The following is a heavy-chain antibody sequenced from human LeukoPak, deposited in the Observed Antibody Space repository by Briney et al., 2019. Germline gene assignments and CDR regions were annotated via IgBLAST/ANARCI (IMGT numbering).Heavy chain of an antibody. D-gene: IGHD1-1*01. V-gene: IGHV4-59*04. CDR1: GGSIDDSQ. Sequence: PSETLSLTCNVSGGSIDDSQWKWVRQAPGKGLEWVAYLASNGRTYSSPSLESRLSMSADASRNQFFLKLTSVTAADTATYYCATTPKWHLFNFYYHYMAVWGAGITVTVSS. CDR3: ATTPKWHLFNFYYHYMAV. CDR2: LASNGRT. J-gene: IGHJ6*03.